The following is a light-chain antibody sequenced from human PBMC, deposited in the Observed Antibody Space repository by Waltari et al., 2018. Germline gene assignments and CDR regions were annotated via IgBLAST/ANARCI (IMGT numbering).Light chain of an antibody. CDR2: AAS. J-gene: IGKJ2*01. CDR3: QQYASSVLYT. CDR1: QSLGNNY. Sequence: VLPQSPGTLSLSPGYRASLSCKASQSLGNNYLAWYQQKPGPAPRLLLYAASSRAAGIPDRFSGSGSGTDFTFTIRRLEPEDFAVYYCQQYASSVLYTFGQGTKLEIK. V-gene: IGKV3-20*01.